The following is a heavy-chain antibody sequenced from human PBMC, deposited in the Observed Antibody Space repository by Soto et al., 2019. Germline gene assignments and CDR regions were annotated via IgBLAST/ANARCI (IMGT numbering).Heavy chain of an antibody. CDR1: GGSISSTNW. D-gene: IGHD2-8*01. CDR3: ALGLMVYAEDYYYYGMDV. V-gene: IGHV4-4*02. J-gene: IGHJ6*02. CDR2: IYHSGGT. Sequence: KPSETLSLTCAVSGGSISSTNWWSWARQPPGKGLEWIGEIYHSGGTNYNPSLKSRVTISVDKSKNQFSLKLGSVTAADTAVYYCALGLMVYAEDYYYYGMDVWGQGTTVTVSS.